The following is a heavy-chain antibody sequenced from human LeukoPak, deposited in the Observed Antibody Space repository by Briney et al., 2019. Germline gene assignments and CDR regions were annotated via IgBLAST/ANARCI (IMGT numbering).Heavy chain of an antibody. D-gene: IGHD4-17*01. CDR1: GATFSSYA. CDR3: ARDPLYGDYEYYYYYGMDV. Sequence: SVKVSCKASGATFSSYAISWVRQAPGQGFGWMGGIIPIFGTANYAQKFQGRVTITADESTSTAYMELSSLRSEDTAVYYCARDPLYGDYEYYYYYGMDVWGQGTTVTVSS. J-gene: IGHJ6*02. V-gene: IGHV1-69*01. CDR2: IIPIFGTA.